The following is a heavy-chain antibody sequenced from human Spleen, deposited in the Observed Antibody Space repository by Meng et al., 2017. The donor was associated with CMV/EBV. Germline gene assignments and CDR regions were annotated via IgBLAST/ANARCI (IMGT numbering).Heavy chain of an antibody. J-gene: IGHJ5*02. CDR3: ARAATEEWFDP. CDR1: GGTFSSYT. CDR2: IIPILGIA. D-gene: IGHD6-25*01. Sequence: SVKVSCKASGGTFSSYTISWVRQAPGQGLEWMGRIIPILGIANYAQKFQGRVTMTRDTSTSTVYMELSSLRSEDTAVYYCARAATEEWFDPWGQGTLVTVSS. V-gene: IGHV1-69*02.